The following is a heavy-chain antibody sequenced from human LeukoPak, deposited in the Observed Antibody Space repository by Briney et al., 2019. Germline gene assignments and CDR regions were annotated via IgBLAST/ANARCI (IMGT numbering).Heavy chain of an antibody. V-gene: IGHV4-34*01. Sequence: NPSETLSLTCAVCGGSFSGYYWSWIRQPPGKGLEWIGEINHSGSTNYNPSLKSRVTISVDTSKNQFSLKLSSVTAADTAVYYCARCSGGSCYSDYWGQGTLVTVSS. D-gene: IGHD2-15*01. CDR3: ARCSGGSCYSDY. CDR1: GGSFSGYY. CDR2: INHSGST. J-gene: IGHJ4*02.